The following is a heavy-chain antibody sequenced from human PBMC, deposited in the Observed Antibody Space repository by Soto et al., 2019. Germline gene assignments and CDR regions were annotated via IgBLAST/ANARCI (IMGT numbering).Heavy chain of an antibody. V-gene: IGHV4-34*01. D-gene: IGHD6-6*01. CDR1: GGYISSYY. CDR3: YSSSSLDAFDI. Sequence: ASETLSLTCPVSGGYISSYYWSWIRQPPGKGLEWIGEINHSGSTNYNPSLKSRVTISVDTSKNQFSLKLSSVTAADTAVYYCYSSSSLDAFDIWGQGTMVTVSS. CDR2: INHSGST. J-gene: IGHJ3*02.